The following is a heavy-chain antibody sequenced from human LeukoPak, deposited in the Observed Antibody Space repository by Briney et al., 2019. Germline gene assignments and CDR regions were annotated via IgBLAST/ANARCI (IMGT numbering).Heavy chain of an antibody. D-gene: IGHD6-13*01. CDR3: ARLGPAAGTSFDY. CDR2: ISYSGST. CDR1: AGSISNYY. V-gene: IGHV4-59*08. Sequence: ETLSLTCTVSAGSISNYYWSWIRQPPGKGLEWIGYISYSGSTNYNPSLKSRVTISVDTSKNQFSLKLSSVTAADTAVYYCARLGPAAGTSFDYWGQGTLVTVSS. J-gene: IGHJ4*02.